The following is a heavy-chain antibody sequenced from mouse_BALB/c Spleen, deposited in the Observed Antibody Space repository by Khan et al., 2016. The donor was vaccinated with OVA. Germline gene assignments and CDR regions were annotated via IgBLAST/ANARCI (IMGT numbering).Heavy chain of an antibody. J-gene: IGHJ4*01. Sequence: QIQLVQSGPELKKPGDTVKISCKASGYTFTNYGMNWVKQAPGKGLKWMGWINTYTGEPTYADDFKGRFAFSLETSASTAYLRLNNLKNEDTATYFCARPPYFSYVMVYWGQGTSVTVSS. CDR1: GYTFTNYG. D-gene: IGHD2-10*01. CDR3: ARPPYFSYVMVY. CDR2: INTYTGEP. V-gene: IGHV9-3-1*01.